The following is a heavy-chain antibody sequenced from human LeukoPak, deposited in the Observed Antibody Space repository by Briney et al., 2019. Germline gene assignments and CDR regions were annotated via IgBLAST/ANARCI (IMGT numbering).Heavy chain of an antibody. Sequence: GGSLRLSCAASGFTFSAYWMSWVRQAPGKGLEWVANIKQDGSDKYYVDSVKGRFTISRDNAKNSLYLQMNSLRAEDTAVYYCARDLTGDQFFDPWGQGTLVTVSS. D-gene: IGHD7-27*01. CDR3: ARDLTGDQFFDP. CDR2: IKQDGSDK. V-gene: IGHV3-7*03. CDR1: GFTFSAYW. J-gene: IGHJ5*02.